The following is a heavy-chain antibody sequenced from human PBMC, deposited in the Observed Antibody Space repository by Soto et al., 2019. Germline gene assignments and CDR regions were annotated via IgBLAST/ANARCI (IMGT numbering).Heavy chain of an antibody. CDR1: GYTFTGYY. V-gene: IGHV1-2*04. CDR3: ARGGGGYSENYGMDV. Sequence: ASVKVSCKASGYTFTGYYMHWVRQAPGQGLEWMGWINPNSGGTNYAQKFQGWVTMTRDTSISTAYMELSRLRSDDTAVHYCARGGGGYSENYGMDVWGQGTTVTVSS. D-gene: IGHD5-18*01. J-gene: IGHJ6*02. CDR2: INPNSGGT.